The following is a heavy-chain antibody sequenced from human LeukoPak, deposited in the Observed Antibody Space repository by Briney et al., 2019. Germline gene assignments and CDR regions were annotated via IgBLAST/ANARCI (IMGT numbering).Heavy chain of an antibody. J-gene: IGHJ6*02. CDR2: IWYDGSNK. CDR3: AREHVNKQDLWSGFYTPNYYYYGMDV. Sequence: PGGSLRLSCAASGFTFSSYGMHWVRQAAGKGLEWVAVIWYDGSNKYYADSVKGRFTISRVNSKNTLYLQMNSLRAEDTALYYRAREHVNKQDLWSGFYTPNYYYYGMDVWGRGTTVTVSS. D-gene: IGHD3-3*01. V-gene: IGHV3-33*01. CDR1: GFTFSSYG.